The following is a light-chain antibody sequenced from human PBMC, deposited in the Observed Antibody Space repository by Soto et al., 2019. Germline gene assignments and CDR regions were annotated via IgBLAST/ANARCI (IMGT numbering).Light chain of an antibody. Sequence: QSALTQPPSVSGSPGQSVIISCTGTSSDVGTYNRVSWYQQPPGTAPKLMIFGVNNRPAGVPDRFSGSKSGNTASLTISGLQAEDEAVYYCSSYTSSSTYVFGTGTKVTVL. CDR1: SSDVGTYNR. V-gene: IGLV2-18*02. CDR2: GVN. J-gene: IGLJ1*01. CDR3: SSYTSSSTYV.